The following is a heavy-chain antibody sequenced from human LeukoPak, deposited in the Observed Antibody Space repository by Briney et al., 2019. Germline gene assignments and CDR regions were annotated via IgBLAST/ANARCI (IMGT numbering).Heavy chain of an antibody. V-gene: IGHV3-23*01. J-gene: IGHJ6*03. CDR3: AKRYCYLDV. CDR2: IDNSGGGT. CDR1: GFTFSGYA. Sequence: GGSLRLSCAASGFTFSGYAMSWVRQAPGKGLEWVSTIDNSGGGTYYADSVKGRFTISRDNPQNTLYLQMNSLTAEDTAVYYCAKRYCYLDVWGKGTTVTVSS.